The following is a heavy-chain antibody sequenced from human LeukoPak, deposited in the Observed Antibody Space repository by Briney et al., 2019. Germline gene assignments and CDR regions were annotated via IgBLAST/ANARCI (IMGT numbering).Heavy chain of an antibody. Sequence: GGSLRLSCAAYGFTFSDYYMSWIRQAPGKGLEWVSYISSSTSYTDYADSVKGRFTISRDNAENSLYLQMNSLRTEDTAVYFCAREGAGGYSYGVDSWGQGTLVTVSS. CDR3: AREGAGGYSYGVDS. CDR2: ISSSTSYT. D-gene: IGHD5-18*01. V-gene: IGHV3-11*05. J-gene: IGHJ4*02. CDR1: GFTFSDYY.